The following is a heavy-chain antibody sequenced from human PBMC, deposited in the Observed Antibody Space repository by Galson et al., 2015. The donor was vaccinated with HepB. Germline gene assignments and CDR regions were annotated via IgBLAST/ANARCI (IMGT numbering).Heavy chain of an antibody. V-gene: IGHV1-69*06. D-gene: IGHD5-24*01. CDR3: ARVGLAETYYGMAV. CDR2: VIPIFAKA. J-gene: IGHJ6*02. CDR1: GGTFSSYA. Sequence: VSCKASGGTFSSYAISWVRQAPGQGLEWMGGVIPIFAKAKYALKFQGRVTITADKSTNTAFMELSSLRSEDTAVYYCARVGLAETYYGMAVWGQGTRVTVSS.